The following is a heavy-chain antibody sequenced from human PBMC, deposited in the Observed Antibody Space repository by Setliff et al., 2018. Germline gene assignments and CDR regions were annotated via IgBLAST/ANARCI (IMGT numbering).Heavy chain of an antibody. CDR1: GDSVDNGNYY. J-gene: IGHJ4*02. CDR3: ARQPEGGYYDSSGYYGMAPYYFDY. Sequence: SETLSLTCAVSGDSVDNGNYYRSWIRQAAGKGLEWIGSIYHSGSTYYNPSLKSRVTISVDTSKNQFSLKLSSVTAADTAVYYCARQPEGGYYDSSGYYGMAPYYFDYWGQGTLVTVSS. CDR2: IYHSGST. D-gene: IGHD3-22*01. V-gene: IGHV4-38-2*01.